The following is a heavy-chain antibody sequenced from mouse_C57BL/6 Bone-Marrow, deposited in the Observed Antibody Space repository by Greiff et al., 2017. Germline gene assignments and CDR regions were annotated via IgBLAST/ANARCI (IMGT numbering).Heavy chain of an antibody. CDR1: GYTFTDYY. CDR2: IYPGSGNT. CDR3: ARCYYGSSYDDY. V-gene: IGHV1-76*01. Sequence: QVQLKESGAELVRPGASVKLSCKASGYTFTDYYINWVKQRPGQGLEWIARIYPGSGNTYYNEKFKGKATLTAEKSSSTAYMQLSSPTSEDSAVYFCARCYYGSSYDDYWGQGTTLTVSS. D-gene: IGHD1-1*01. J-gene: IGHJ2*01.